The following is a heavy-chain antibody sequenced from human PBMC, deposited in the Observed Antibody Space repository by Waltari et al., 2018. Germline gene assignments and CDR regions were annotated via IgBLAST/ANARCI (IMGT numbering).Heavy chain of an antibody. CDR3: ARGRRMVRGVTHFPYYYGMDV. CDR2: INHSGST. V-gene: IGHV4-34*01. Sequence: QVQLQQWGAGLLKPSETLSLTCAVYGGSFSGYYWSWIRQPPGKGLEWIGEINHSGSTNYNPSLKSRVTISVDTSKNQFSLKLSSVTAADTAVYYCARGRRMVRGVTHFPYYYGMDVWGQGTTVTVSS. D-gene: IGHD3-10*01. J-gene: IGHJ6*02. CDR1: GGSFSGYY.